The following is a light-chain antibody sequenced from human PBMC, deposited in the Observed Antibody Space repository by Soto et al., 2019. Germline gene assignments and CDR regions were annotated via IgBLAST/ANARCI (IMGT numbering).Light chain of an antibody. CDR3: GTWDSSLSAAYHV. CDR1: SSNIGNNY. CDR2: ENY. Sequence: QSALTQPPSVSAAPGQKVTISCSGSSSNIGNNYVSWYQQLPGTAPKLLIYENYRRPSGIPDRFSGSKSGTSATLGITGLQTGDEADYYCGTWDSSLSAAYHVFGTGTKVTVL. V-gene: IGLV1-51*02. J-gene: IGLJ1*01.